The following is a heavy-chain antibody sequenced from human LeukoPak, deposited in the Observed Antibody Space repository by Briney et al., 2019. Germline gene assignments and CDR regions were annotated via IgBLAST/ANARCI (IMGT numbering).Heavy chain of an antibody. Sequence: GESLKISCKGSGYIFTSYWIGWVRQMPGKGLEWMGIIYPGDSETRYSPSFQGQVTISADKSISTAYLQWSSLKASDTAMYYCARPGYSSGWYIDYWGQGTLVTVSS. D-gene: IGHD6-19*01. CDR2: IYPGDSET. J-gene: IGHJ4*02. CDR3: ARPGYSSGWYIDY. CDR1: GYIFTSYW. V-gene: IGHV5-51*01.